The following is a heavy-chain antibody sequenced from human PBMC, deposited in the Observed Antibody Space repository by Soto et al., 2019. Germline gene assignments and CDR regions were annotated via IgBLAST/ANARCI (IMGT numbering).Heavy chain of an antibody. Sequence: ASVKVSCKASGGTFSSYAISWVRQAPGQGLEWMGGIIPIFGTANYAQKFQGRVTITADESTSTAYMELSSLRSEDTAVYYCARVGEDYYGSGRKANEYFQHWGQGTLVTVSS. D-gene: IGHD3-10*01. CDR2: IIPIFGTA. CDR3: ARVGEDYYGSGRKANEYFQH. CDR1: GGTFSSYA. V-gene: IGHV1-69*13. J-gene: IGHJ1*01.